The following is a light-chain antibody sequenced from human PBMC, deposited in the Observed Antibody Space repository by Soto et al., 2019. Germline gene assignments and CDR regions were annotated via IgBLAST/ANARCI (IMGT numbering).Light chain of an antibody. CDR2: DVS. CDR1: GSDVGAYDY. Sequence: QSVLTQPRSVSGSPGQSVTISCTGTGSDVGAYDYVSWYQHHPGKAPKVTIYDVSKRPSGVPDRFSGSKSGNTASLTISGLQADDEADYYCSSFVGPYTYVFGTGTKVTVL. V-gene: IGLV2-11*01. CDR3: SSFVGPYTYV. J-gene: IGLJ1*01.